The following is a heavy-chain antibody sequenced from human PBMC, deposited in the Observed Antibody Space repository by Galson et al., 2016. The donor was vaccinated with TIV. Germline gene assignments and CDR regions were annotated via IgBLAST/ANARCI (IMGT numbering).Heavy chain of an antibody. CDR3: ARSWSVVAPNWVDP. V-gene: IGHV1-8*02. CDR2: INPDSGNT. Sequence: SVKVSCKASGYTFTSYHINWVRQATGQGLEWMGWINPDSGNTGYVQKFQGRVTMTRNISASTVYMELSSLRSEDTAVYYWARSWSVVAPNWVDPWGQGTLVTVSS. CDR1: GYTFTSYH. J-gene: IGHJ5*02. D-gene: IGHD2-2*01.